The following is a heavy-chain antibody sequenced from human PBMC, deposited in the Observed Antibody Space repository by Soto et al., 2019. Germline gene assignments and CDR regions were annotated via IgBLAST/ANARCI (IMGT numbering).Heavy chain of an antibody. J-gene: IGHJ5*02. Sequence: QVQLVQSGAEVKKPGSSVKVSCKASGGTFSSYAISWVRQAPGQGLEWMGGIIPIFGTANYAQKFQGRVTIXAXGSTSTAYMELSSLRSEDTAVYYCASYEARSHWFDPWGQGTLVTVSS. V-gene: IGHV1-69*12. CDR2: IIPIFGTA. CDR1: GGTFSSYA. CDR3: ASYEARSHWFDP. D-gene: IGHD3-3*01.